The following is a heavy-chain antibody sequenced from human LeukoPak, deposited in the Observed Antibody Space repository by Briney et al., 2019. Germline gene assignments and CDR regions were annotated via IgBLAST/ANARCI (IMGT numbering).Heavy chain of an antibody. CDR3: ARMSRYSYGYSTDP. J-gene: IGHJ5*01. D-gene: IGHD5-18*01. Sequence: PSETLSLTCTVPGGSISSSSYYWGWIRQPPGKGLEWIVCIYYSGSTYYNPSLKSRFTISVDTSKNQFSLKLTSVTAADPAVYSWARMSRYSYGYSTDPWGQGTLVTVSS. CDR2: IYYSGST. V-gene: IGHV4-39*01. CDR1: GGSISSSSYY.